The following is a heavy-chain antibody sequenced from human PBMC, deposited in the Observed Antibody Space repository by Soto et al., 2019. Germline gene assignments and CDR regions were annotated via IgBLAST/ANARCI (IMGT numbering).Heavy chain of an antibody. CDR2: IWYDGSNK. Sequence: GGSLRLSCAASGFTFDDYTMHWVRQAPGKGLEWVAVIWYDGSNKYYADSVKGRFTISRDNSKNTLYLQMNSLRAEDTAVYYCARGNWFDPWGQGTLVTVSS. J-gene: IGHJ5*02. CDR3: ARGNWFDP. V-gene: IGHV3-33*08. CDR1: GFTFDDYT.